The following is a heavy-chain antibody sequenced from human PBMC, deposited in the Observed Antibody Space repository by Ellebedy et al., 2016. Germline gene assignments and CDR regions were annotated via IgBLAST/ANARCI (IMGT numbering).Heavy chain of an antibody. V-gene: IGHV4-61*08. Sequence: SETLSLTCSVSGGSVSSGDYYWSWIRQPPGKGLEWIGYIHYSGSTNYNPSLKSRVTISVDTSKNQFSLKLSPVTAADTAVYYCARLPHGGTSPFRYYYYYMDVWGKGTTVTVSS. D-gene: IGHD4-23*01. CDR3: ARLPHGGTSPFRYYYYYMDV. J-gene: IGHJ6*03. CDR2: IHYSGST. CDR1: GGSVSSGDYY.